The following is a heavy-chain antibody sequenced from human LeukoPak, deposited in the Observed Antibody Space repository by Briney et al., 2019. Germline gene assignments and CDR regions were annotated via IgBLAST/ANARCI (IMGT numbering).Heavy chain of an antibody. Sequence: ASVKVSCKASGYTFTSYDINWVRQAPGRGLEWMGWMNPNSGNTGYAQKLQGRVTMTRNTSISTAYMELSSLRSEDTAVYYCARSNVAVAGNDYWGQGTPVTVSS. V-gene: IGHV1-8*01. J-gene: IGHJ4*02. CDR3: ARSNVAVAGNDY. CDR2: MNPNSGNT. D-gene: IGHD6-19*01. CDR1: GYTFTSYD.